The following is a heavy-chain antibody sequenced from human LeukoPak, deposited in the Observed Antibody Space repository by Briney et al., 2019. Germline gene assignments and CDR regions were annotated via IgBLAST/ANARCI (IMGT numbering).Heavy chain of an antibody. Sequence: SETLSLTCTVSGGSISSYYWSWIRQPPGKGLEWIGYIYYSGSTNYNPSLKSRVTISVDTSKNQFSLKLSSVTAADTAVYYCARSREGFDYTKGGFDYWGQGTLVTVSS. V-gene: IGHV4-59*01. CDR3: ARSREGFDYTKGGFDY. D-gene: IGHD4-11*01. CDR1: GGSISSYY. J-gene: IGHJ4*02. CDR2: IYYSGST.